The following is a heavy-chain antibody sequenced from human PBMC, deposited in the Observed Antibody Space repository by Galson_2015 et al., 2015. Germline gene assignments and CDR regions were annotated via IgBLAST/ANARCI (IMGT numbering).Heavy chain of an antibody. D-gene: IGHD6-13*01. Sequence: QSGAEVKKPGESLKISCKASGGTFSSYAISWVRQAPGQGLEWMGGIIPIFGTANYAQKFQGRVTITADESTSTAYMELSSLRSEDTAVYYCARKAAARPRPNYYYGMDVWGQGTTVTVSS. J-gene: IGHJ6*02. CDR2: IIPIFGTA. V-gene: IGHV1-69*01. CDR1: GGTFSSYA. CDR3: ARKAAARPRPNYYYGMDV.